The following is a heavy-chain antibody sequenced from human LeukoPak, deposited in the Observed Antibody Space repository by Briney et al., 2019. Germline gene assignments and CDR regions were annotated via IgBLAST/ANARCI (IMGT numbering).Heavy chain of an antibody. V-gene: IGHV4-4*02. J-gene: IGHJ6*02. CDR3: ARDMSRVPGYPGDGMDV. CDR1: GGSITSANW. CDR2: IYHSEYT. Sequence: SGTLSLTCAVSGGSITSANWWSWVRQPPGKGLEWIGEIYHSEYTNYNPSLKSRVTISVDKSKNQFFLKLNSVTAADTAAYYCARDMSRVPGYPGDGMDVWGQGTTVIVSS. D-gene: IGHD3-16*02.